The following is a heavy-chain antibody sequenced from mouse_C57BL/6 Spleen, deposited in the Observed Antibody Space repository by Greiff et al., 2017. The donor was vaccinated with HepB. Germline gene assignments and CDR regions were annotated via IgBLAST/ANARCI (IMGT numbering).Heavy chain of an antibody. Sequence: VQLQQPGAELVKPGASVKLSCKASGYTFTSYWMHWVKQRPGQGLEWIGMIHPNSGSTNYNEKLKSKATLTVDKSSSTAYMQLSSLTSEDSAVYYCARGGLYFDVWGTGTTVTVSS. CDR2: IHPNSGST. V-gene: IGHV1-64*01. CDR3: ARGGLYFDV. J-gene: IGHJ1*03. CDR1: GYTFTSYW. D-gene: IGHD3-1*01.